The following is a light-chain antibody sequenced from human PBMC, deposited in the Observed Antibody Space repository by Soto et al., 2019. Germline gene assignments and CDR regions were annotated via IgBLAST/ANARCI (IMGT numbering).Light chain of an antibody. Sequence: EIVMTQSPGTLSVSPWERATLFCTASQSVRSSLAWYQQTPGQAPRLFIYDASTRATGIPARFSGSGSGTEFTLTISSLQSEDFAVYYCQQYNSWPETFGQGTKVDIK. CDR3: QQYNSWPET. CDR2: DAS. J-gene: IGKJ1*01. V-gene: IGKV3-15*01. CDR1: QSVRSS.